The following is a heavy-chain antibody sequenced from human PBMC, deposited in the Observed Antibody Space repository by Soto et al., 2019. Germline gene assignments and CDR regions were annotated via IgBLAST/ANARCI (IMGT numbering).Heavy chain of an antibody. V-gene: IGHV1-3*01. CDR2: INAGNGNT. CDR1: GYTFTSYA. CDR3: AKEMTTGGMDV. Sequence: ASVKVSCKASGYTFTSYAMHWVRQAPGQRLEWMGWINAGNGNTKDSQKFQGRVTITRDTSASTAYMELSSLRSEDTAVYYCAKEMTTGGMDVWGQGTKVNV. D-gene: IGHD1-1*01. J-gene: IGHJ6*02.